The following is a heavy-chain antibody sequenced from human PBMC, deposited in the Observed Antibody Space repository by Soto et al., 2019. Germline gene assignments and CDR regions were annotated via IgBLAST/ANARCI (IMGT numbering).Heavy chain of an antibody. J-gene: IGHJ5*02. Sequence: ASVKVSCKAFGYSFLSHYMHWVRQAPGQGLEWMGTIHPAGINTSYAQKFQGRVTMTRDTSTSTVYMELSSLRSEDTAVYYCARSRLVPQYNWFDPWGQGTLVTVSS. CDR1: GYSFLSHY. CDR3: ARSRLVPQYNWFDP. CDR2: IHPAGINT. V-gene: IGHV1-46*01. D-gene: IGHD6-19*01.